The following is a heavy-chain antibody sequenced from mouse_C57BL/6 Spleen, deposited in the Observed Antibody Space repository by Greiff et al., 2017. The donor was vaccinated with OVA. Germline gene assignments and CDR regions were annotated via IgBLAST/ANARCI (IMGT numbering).Heavy chain of an antibody. V-gene: IGHV1-26*01. CDR3: ARWVFSTTVVATDYFDY. Sequence: EVQLQQSGPELVKPGASVKISCKASGYTFTDYYMNWVKQSHGKSLEWIGDINPNNGGTSYNQKFKGKATLTVDKSSSTAYMELRSLTSEDSAVYYCARWVFSTTVVATDYFDYWGQGTTLTVSS. CDR1: GYTFTDYY. D-gene: IGHD1-1*01. J-gene: IGHJ2*01. CDR2: INPNNGGT.